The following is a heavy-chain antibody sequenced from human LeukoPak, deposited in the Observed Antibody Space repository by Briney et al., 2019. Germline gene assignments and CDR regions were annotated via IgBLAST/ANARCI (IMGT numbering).Heavy chain of an antibody. D-gene: IGHD3-10*01. CDR2: IYTSGST. J-gene: IGHJ4*02. CDR1: GYSISSGSYY. Sequence: SETLSLACAVSGYSISSGSYYWSWIRQPAGKGLEWIGRIYTSGSTNYNPSLKSRVTISVDTSKNQFSLKLSSVTAADTAVYYCARVEGSGSYYNSYFDYWGQGTLVTVSS. V-gene: IGHV4-61*02. CDR3: ARVEGSGSYYNSYFDY.